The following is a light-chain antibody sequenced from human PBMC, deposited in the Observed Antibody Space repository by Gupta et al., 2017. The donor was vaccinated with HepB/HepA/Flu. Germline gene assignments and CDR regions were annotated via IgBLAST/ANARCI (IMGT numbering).Light chain of an antibody. CDR2: RNN. V-gene: IGLV1-47*01. CDR3: AAWDDSLSGHGV. J-gene: IGLJ2*01. Sequence: QSSLTQPPSASGTPGQRVTISCSGSSSNIGSNYVYWYQQLPGTAPKLLIDRNNQRPSGVPDRFSGSKSDTSASLAISGLRSEDEADEDGAAWDDSLSGHGVFGGGTKLTVL. CDR1: SSNIGSNY.